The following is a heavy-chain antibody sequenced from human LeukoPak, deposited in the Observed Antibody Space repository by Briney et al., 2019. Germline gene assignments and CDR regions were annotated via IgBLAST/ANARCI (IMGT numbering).Heavy chain of an antibody. J-gene: IGHJ4*02. Sequence: GGSLRLSCAASGFTFSSYGMHWVRQAPGKGLEGVAVIWYDGSNKYYADSVKGRFTISRDNSKNTLYLKMNSLRAEDTAVYYCAKDFVGRLDYWGQGTLVTVSS. CDR2: IWYDGSNK. CDR3: AKDFVGRLDY. CDR1: GFTFSSYG. D-gene: IGHD1-26*01. V-gene: IGHV3-33*06.